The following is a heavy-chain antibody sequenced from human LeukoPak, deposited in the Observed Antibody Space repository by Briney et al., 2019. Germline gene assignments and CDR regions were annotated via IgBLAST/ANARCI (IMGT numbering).Heavy chain of an antibody. CDR2: ISSSSSYI. CDR1: EFPFSSYS. D-gene: IGHD6-6*01. Sequence: GGSLRLSCAASEFPFSSYSMNWVRQAPGKGLEWVSSISSSSSYIYYADSVKGRFTIFRDNAKNSLYLQMNSLRAEDTAVYYCARGPAGGQLGDAFDIWGQGTMVTVSS. V-gene: IGHV3-21*01. CDR3: ARGPAGGQLGDAFDI. J-gene: IGHJ3*02.